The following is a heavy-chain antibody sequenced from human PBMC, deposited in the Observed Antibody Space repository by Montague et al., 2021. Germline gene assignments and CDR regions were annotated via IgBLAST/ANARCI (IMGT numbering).Heavy chain of an antibody. CDR3: ARRLGTRAPFDY. J-gene: IGHJ4*02. V-gene: IGHV4-59*08. Sequence: SETLSLTCTVTGGSISEFYWSWIRQSPEKGPEWIGYIYDSGTTNYNPSLKSRVTISADTSMNQFSLNLRSVTAADTAVYFCARRLGTRAPFDYWGQGTLVTVSS. D-gene: IGHD7-27*01. CDR1: GGSISEFY. CDR2: IYDSGTT.